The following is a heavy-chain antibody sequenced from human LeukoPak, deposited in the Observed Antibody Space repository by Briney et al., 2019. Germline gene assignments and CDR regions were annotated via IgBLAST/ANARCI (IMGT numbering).Heavy chain of an antibody. J-gene: IGHJ4*02. D-gene: IGHD6-6*01. CDR3: ARLGYSSSLPDY. CDR1: GXTFSTYS. Sequence: GGSLRLSCAASGXTFSTYSINWVRQAPGKGLEWVSSIGSSSSHIYYADSVKGRFTISRDNARNSLYLQMNSLRAEDTAVYYCARLGYSSSLPDYWGRGTLVTVSS. CDR2: IGSSSSHI. V-gene: IGHV3-21*01.